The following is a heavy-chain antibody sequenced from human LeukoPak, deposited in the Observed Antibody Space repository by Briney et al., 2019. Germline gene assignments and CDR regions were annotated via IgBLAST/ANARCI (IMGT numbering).Heavy chain of an antibody. CDR3: AKGGWFGPFDY. J-gene: IGHJ4*02. CDR1: GFTFSNYA. D-gene: IGHD3-10*01. Sequence: PGGSLRLSCAASGFTFSNYAMTWVRQAPGKGLEWVSGISGGGGSTHDADSVKGRFTISRDNSQNTLYLQMNSLRGEDTAVYYCAKGGWFGPFDYWGQGTLVTVSS. V-gene: IGHV3-23*01. CDR2: ISGGGGST.